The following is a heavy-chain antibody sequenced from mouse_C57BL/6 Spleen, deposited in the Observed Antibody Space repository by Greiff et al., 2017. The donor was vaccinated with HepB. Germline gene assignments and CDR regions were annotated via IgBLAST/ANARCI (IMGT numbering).Heavy chain of an antibody. Sequence: QVQLQQSGPELVKPGASVKISCKASGYAFSSSWMNWVKQRPGKGLEWIGRIYPGDGDTNYNGKFKGKATLTADKSSSTAYMQLSSLTSEDSAVYFCARGGYGNYVFFAYWGQGTLVTVSA. CDR1: GYAFSSSW. J-gene: IGHJ3*01. D-gene: IGHD2-10*02. V-gene: IGHV1-82*01. CDR2: IYPGDGDT. CDR3: ARGGYGNYVFFAY.